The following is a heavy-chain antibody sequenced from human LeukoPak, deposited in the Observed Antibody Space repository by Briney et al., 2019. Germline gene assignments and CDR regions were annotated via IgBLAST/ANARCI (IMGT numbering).Heavy chain of an antibody. V-gene: IGHV3-66*01. CDR1: GFTFSSYS. J-gene: IGHJ3*02. CDR3: QPGYYGSGSYYVRDAFDI. D-gene: IGHD3-10*01. CDR2: IYSCGST. Sequence: PGGSLRLSCAASGFTFSSYSMNWVRQAPGKGLEWVSVIYSCGSTYYADSVKGRFTISRDNSKNTLYLQMNSLRAEDTAVYYCQPGYYGSGSYYVRDAFDIWGQGTMVTVSS.